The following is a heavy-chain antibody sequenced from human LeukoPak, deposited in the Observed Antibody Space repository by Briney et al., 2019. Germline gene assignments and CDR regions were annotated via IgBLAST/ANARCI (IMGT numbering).Heavy chain of an antibody. CDR3: AKLHGDFLPAHY. D-gene: IGHD4-17*01. J-gene: IGHJ4*02. Sequence: GALRLSCAASGFIFSSYWMHWVRHAPGKGLAWVSRINTDGSSTSYADSVKGRFTISRDNSKNTLVLQMNTLRVEDTALYYCAKLHGDFLPAHYWGQGTLVTVSS. V-gene: IGHV3-74*01. CDR2: INTDGSST. CDR1: GFIFSSYW.